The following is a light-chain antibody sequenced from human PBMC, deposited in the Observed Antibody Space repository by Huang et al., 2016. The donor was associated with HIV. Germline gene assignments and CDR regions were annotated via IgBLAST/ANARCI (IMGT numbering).Light chain of an antibody. Sequence: ERVMTQSPATVSLSPGERATLSCRASLSVSTNLAWYQQRPGQAPRLLIYGASTRATGIPARFSGGWSGAEFTLTISSLQSEDFAVYYCQQYDNWPLTFGGGTKVQIK. CDR3: QQYDNWPLT. CDR2: GAS. CDR1: LSVSTN. J-gene: IGKJ4*01. V-gene: IGKV3-15*01.